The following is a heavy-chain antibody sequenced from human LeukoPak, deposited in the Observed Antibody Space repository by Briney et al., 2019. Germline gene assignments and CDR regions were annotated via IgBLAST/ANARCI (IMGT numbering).Heavy chain of an antibody. Sequence: PGGSLRLSCAASGFTVSNNYMTWVRQAPGKGLEWVSLIYSAGSTYYADSVKGRFTISRDNSKNTLYLQMNSLRAEDTAVYYCARGRQQLAYDAFDIWGQGTMVTVSS. D-gene: IGHD6-13*01. CDR1: GFTVSNNY. V-gene: IGHV3-66*01. J-gene: IGHJ3*02. CDR2: IYSAGST. CDR3: ARGRQQLAYDAFDI.